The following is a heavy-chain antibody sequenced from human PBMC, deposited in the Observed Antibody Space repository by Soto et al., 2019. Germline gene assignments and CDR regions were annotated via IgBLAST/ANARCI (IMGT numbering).Heavy chain of an antibody. V-gene: IGHV3-23*01. J-gene: IGHJ4*02. CDR3: AKEPLAQGSGWYADH. D-gene: IGHD6-19*01. Sequence: EVQLLESGGGLVQPGGSLRLSCAASGFTFSSYAMSWVRQAPGKGLAWCSAISGSGGTTYYADSVKGRFTISRDNSKNTLYLQMNSLRVEDTAVYYCAKEPLAQGSGWYADHWGQGTLVIVSS. CDR1: GFTFSSYA. CDR2: ISGSGGTT.